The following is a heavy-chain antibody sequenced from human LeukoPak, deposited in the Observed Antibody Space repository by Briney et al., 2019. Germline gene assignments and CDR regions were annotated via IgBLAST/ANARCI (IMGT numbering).Heavy chain of an antibody. CDR3: AKVAPGPFHY. J-gene: IGHJ4*02. Sequence: ASVKVSCKASGYTFTGYYIHWVRQAPGQGLEWMGWINPNSGVTNYAQRFQGRVTMTRDTSITTAYMELNRLTSDDTAVYYCAKVAPGPFHYWGQGTLVTVSS. CDR2: INPNSGVT. V-gene: IGHV1-2*02. CDR1: GYTFTGYY.